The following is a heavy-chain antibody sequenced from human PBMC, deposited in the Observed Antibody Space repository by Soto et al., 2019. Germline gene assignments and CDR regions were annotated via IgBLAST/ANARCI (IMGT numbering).Heavy chain of an antibody. V-gene: IGHV2-5*02. CDR2: VYWDDDT. CDR1: GFSLTTGVG. CDR3: ATLTADF. Sequence: ITLEESGPTLVKPTETLTLTCTFSGFSLTTGVGVGWVRQPPGKALEWLALVYWDDDTHYTPSLMSRLTITKDISKVQVVLTMTNMDPVDTATYYCATLTADFWGPGTLVTVSS. J-gene: IGHJ4*02.